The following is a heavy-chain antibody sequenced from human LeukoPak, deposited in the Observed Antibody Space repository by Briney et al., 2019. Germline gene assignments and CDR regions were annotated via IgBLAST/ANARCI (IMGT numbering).Heavy chain of an antibody. CDR3: ARAGVVVVAATTY. CDR1: GFTFSDYY. CDR2: ISSSGSTI. Sequence: GGSLRLSCAASGFTFSDYYMSWIRQAPGKGLEWVSCISSSGSTIYYADSVKGRFTISRDNAKNSLYLQMNSLRAEDTAVYYCARAGVVVVAATTYWGQGTLVTVSS. V-gene: IGHV3-11*01. J-gene: IGHJ4*02. D-gene: IGHD2-15*01.